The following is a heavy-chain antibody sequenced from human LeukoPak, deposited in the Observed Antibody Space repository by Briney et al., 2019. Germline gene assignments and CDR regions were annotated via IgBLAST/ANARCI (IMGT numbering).Heavy chain of an antibody. D-gene: IGHD2-15*01. CDR1: GFSFSNYA. CDR2: IGGSGVNK. V-gene: IGHV3-23*01. J-gene: IGHJ4*02. CDR3: ARKTPLNCHDY. Sequence: GGSLRLSCAASGFSFSNYAMSWVRQAPGKGLEWVSTIGGSGVNKHYADSVKGRFTISRDNSKNTLYLQLNSLRAEDTAVYYCARKTPLNCHDYWGQGTLVTVSS.